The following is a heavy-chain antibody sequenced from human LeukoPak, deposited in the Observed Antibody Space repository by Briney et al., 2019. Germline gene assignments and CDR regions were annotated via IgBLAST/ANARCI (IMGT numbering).Heavy chain of an antibody. V-gene: IGHV3-30*02. CDR2: IRYDGSNK. CDR3: AKNYRLLGN. D-gene: IGHD5-24*01. CDR1: GFTFSSYG. Sequence: GGSLRLSCAASGFTFSSYGMHWVRQAPGKGLEWVAFIRYDGSNKYYADSVKGRFTISRDNAKNSLYLHMNSLRADDTAVYFCAKNYRLLGNWGQGTLVTVSS. J-gene: IGHJ4*02.